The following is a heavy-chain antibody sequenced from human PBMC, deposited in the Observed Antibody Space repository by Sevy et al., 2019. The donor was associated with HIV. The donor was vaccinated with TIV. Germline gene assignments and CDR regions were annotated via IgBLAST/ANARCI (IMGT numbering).Heavy chain of an antibody. Sequence: ASVKVSCKASGYTFTSYGISWVRQAPGQGLEWMGWISAHNGNTNYAQKLQGRVTMTTDTSTSTAYMELRSLRSDYTAVYYCARDDGGTTSSYYLDVWGKGTTVTVSS. D-gene: IGHD1-1*01. J-gene: IGHJ6*03. CDR1: GYTFTSYG. CDR2: ISAHNGNT. CDR3: ARDDGGTTSSYYLDV. V-gene: IGHV1-18*04.